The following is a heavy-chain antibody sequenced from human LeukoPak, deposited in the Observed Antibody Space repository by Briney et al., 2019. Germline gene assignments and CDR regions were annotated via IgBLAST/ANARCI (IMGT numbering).Heavy chain of an antibody. CDR2: IIPIFGTA. CDR3: ARSLYYYDSSGYYPGFADY. D-gene: IGHD3-22*01. Sequence: ASVKVSCKASGGTFSSYAISWVRQAPGQGLEWMGGIIPIFGTANYAQKFQGRVTITADESTSTAYMELSSLRSEDTAVYYCARSLYYYDSSGYYPGFADYWGQGTLVTVSS. J-gene: IGHJ4*02. CDR1: GGTFSSYA. V-gene: IGHV1-69*13.